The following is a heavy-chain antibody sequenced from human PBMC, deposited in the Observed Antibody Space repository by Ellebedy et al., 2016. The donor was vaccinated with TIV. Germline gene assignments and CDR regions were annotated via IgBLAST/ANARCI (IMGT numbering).Heavy chain of an antibody. CDR1: GGSISSYY. CDR2: IYYSGST. D-gene: IGHD3-3*01. J-gene: IGHJ6*02. V-gene: IGHV4-59*01. CDR3: ARNSEWDYYYGMDV. Sequence: SETLSLXXTVSGGSISSYYWSWIRQPPGKGLEWIGYIYYSGSTNYNPSLKSRVTISVDTSKNQFSLKLSSVTAADTAVYYCARNSEWDYYYGMDVWGQGTTVTVSS.